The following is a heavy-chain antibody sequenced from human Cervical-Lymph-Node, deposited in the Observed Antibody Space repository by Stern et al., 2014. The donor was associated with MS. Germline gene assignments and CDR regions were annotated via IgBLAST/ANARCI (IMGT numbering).Heavy chain of an antibody. Sequence: QLQLQESGPGLVKPSGTLSLTCAVSGDSISSTNWWTWVRQSPGKGLEWIGEIYHGGNTNYNPSLRSRVSISLDRPKNHSSLNRNSVTAADTAVYYCARGAVAVTNWFDPWGQGILVTVSS. D-gene: IGHD6-19*01. CDR1: GDSISSTNW. V-gene: IGHV4-4*02. CDR3: ARGAVAVTNWFDP. J-gene: IGHJ5*02. CDR2: IYHGGNT.